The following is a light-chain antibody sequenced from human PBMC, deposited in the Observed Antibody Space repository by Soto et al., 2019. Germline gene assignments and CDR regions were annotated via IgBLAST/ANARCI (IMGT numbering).Light chain of an antibody. CDR1: QTVLYSSNNKNY. CDR2: WAS. J-gene: IGKJ4*01. V-gene: IGKV4-1*01. Sequence: DIVMTQSPDSLAVSLGERATINCKSSQTVLYSSNNKNYLAWYQQKPGQPPKLLIYWASTRGSGVPDRFSGSGSGTDFTLTISSLQTEDVAVYYCQHYFSTPLTFGGGNKV. CDR3: QHYFSTPLT.